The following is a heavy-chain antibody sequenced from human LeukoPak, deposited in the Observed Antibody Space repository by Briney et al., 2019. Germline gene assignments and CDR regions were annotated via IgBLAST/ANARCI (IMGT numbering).Heavy chain of an antibody. CDR1: GDSFSSNSAA. CDR2: TYYRSKWYT. V-gene: IGHV6-1*01. D-gene: IGHD1-1*01. J-gene: IGHJ4*02. CDR3: ARSTGPFDY. Sequence: SQTLSLTCAISGDSFSSNSAAWNWIRQSPSRGLEWLGRTYYRSKWYTYYAVSVKSRISINRGTSKNQFSLQLNSVTPEDTAVYYCARSTGPFDYGGQGTLVTVSS.